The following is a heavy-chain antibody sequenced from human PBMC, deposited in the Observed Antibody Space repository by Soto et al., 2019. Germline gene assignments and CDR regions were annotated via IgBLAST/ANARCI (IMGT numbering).Heavy chain of an antibody. D-gene: IGHD3-3*01. J-gene: IGHJ4*02. Sequence: GGSLRLSCAASGFTFSSYAMHWVRQAPGKGLEWVAVISYDGSNKYYADSVKGRFTISRDNSKNTLYLQMNSLRAEDTAVYYCASGLVDYDFWSGSTDYWGQGILVTVS. CDR2: ISYDGSNK. CDR1: GFTFSSYA. CDR3: ASGLVDYDFWSGSTDY. V-gene: IGHV3-30-3*01.